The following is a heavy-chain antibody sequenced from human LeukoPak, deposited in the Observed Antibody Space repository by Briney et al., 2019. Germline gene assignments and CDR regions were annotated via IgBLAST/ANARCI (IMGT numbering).Heavy chain of an antibody. Sequence: PSETLSLTCAVYGGSFSGYYWSWIRQPPGKGLEWIGEINHSGSTNYNPSLKSRVTISVDTSKNQFSLKLSSVTAADTAVYYCARDILTGYYWLGFDYWGQGTLVTVSS. CDR2: INHSGST. CDR1: GGSFSGYY. V-gene: IGHV4-34*01. J-gene: IGHJ4*02. D-gene: IGHD3-9*01. CDR3: ARDILTGYYWLGFDY.